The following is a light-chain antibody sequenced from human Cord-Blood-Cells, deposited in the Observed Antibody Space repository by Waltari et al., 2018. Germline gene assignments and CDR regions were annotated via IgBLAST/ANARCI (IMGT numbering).Light chain of an antibody. Sequence: DLQMTQSPSSLSASVGDRVTITCQASQDIINYLNWYQQKPGKAPKLLIYEASNLETGVPSRFSGSGSGTDFTFTSSSLQPEDIATYYGQQYDNLPLTFGGGTKVEIK. CDR3: QQYDNLPLT. CDR2: EAS. J-gene: IGKJ4*01. V-gene: IGKV1-33*01. CDR1: QDIINY.